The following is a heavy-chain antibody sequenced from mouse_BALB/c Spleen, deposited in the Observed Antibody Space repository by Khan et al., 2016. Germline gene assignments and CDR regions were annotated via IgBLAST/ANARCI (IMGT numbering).Heavy chain of an antibody. D-gene: IGHD4-1*01. Sequence: QVQRQQSGTELMKPGASVKISCKATGYTFSSYWIEWVKQRPGHGLEWIGDILPGSGSTNYNERFKGKATFTADTSSNTAYMQLSSLTSEDSAFYYCAPGTRRAWFAYWGQGTLVTVSA. CDR2: ILPGSGST. J-gene: IGHJ3*01. V-gene: IGHV1-9*01. CDR1: GYTFSSYW. CDR3: APGTRRAWFAY.